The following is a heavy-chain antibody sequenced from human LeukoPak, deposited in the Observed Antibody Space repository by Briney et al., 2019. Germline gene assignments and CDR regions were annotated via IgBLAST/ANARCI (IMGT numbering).Heavy chain of an antibody. CDR2: ISYDGSNK. V-gene: IGHV3-30-3*01. D-gene: IGHD3-22*01. J-gene: IGHJ3*02. CDR3: AREDSSGSGALDI. Sequence: GRSLRLSCAASGFTFSSYAMHWVRQAPGKGLEWVAVISYDGSNKYYADSVKGRFTISRDNSKNTLYLQMNSLRAEDTAVYYCAREDSSGSGALDIWGQGTMVTVSS. CDR1: GFTFSSYA.